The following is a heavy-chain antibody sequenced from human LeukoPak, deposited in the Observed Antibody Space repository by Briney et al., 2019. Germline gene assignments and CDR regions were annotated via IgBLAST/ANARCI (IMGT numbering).Heavy chain of an antibody. CDR3: ARKKRADPGFDI. CDR1: GGSISSYY. V-gene: IGHV4-59*01. CDR2: IYYSGTT. J-gene: IGHJ3*02. Sequence: PSETLSLTCTVSGGSISSYYWSWIRQPPGKGLEWIGYIYYSGTTNYNPSLKSRLTISVDTSKNQFSLKLTSVAAADTAVYYCARKKRADPGFDIWGQGTMVTVSS.